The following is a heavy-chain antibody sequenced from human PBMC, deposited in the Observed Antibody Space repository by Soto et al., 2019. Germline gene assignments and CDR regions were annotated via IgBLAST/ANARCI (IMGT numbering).Heavy chain of an antibody. Sequence: EVQLLESGGGLVQPGGSLRLSCAASGFTFSSYAMSWVRQAPGKGLEWVSAISSSGGNTYYADSVKGRFTISRDNSKNTLYLQMNSLRDEDTAIYYCAKFCLTVGYYGMDVWGQGATVTVCS. CDR2: ISSSGGNT. D-gene: IGHD3-16*01. J-gene: IGHJ6*02. V-gene: IGHV3-23*01. CDR1: GFTFSSYA. CDR3: AKFCLTVGYYGMDV.